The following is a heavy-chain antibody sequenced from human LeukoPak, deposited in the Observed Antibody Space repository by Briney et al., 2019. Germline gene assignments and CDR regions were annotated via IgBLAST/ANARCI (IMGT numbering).Heavy chain of an antibody. V-gene: IGHV1-18*01. J-gene: IGHJ4*02. D-gene: IGHD1-1*01. CDR3: SRERARPETGTWLEYDF. CDR1: GYTLSTYS. CDR2: ISGYTGDT. Sequence: ASVKVSCKASGYTLSTYSISWVRQAPGQGLEWMGWISGYTGDTNYAQKFQDRVTMTTDTSTSTAYMELRSLRSDDTGVYFCSRERARPETGTWLEYDFWGQGTLVTVSS.